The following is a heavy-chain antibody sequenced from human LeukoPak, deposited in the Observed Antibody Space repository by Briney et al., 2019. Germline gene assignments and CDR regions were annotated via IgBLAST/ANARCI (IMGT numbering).Heavy chain of an antibody. CDR3: ARDNYYHDSSGYYLISNWFDP. CDR2: ISSSGSTI. J-gene: IGHJ5*02. Sequence: GGSLRLSCAASGFTFSSYEMNWVRQAPGKGLEWVSYISSSGSTIYYADSVKGRFTISRDNAKNSLYLQMNSLRAEDTAVYYCARDNYYHDSSGYYLISNWFDPWGQGTLVTVSS. D-gene: IGHD3-22*01. V-gene: IGHV3-48*03. CDR1: GFTFSSYE.